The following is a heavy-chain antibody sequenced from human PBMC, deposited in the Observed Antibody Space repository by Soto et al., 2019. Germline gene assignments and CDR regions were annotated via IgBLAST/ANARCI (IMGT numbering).Heavy chain of an antibody. V-gene: IGHV1-69*12. CDR2: IIPIFGTA. D-gene: IGHD6-6*01. CDR1: GGTFSSYA. J-gene: IGHJ5*02. Sequence: QVQQVQSGAEVKKPGSSVKVSSKASGGTFSSYAMSWVRQAPGQGLEWMGGIIPIFGTANYAQKFQGRVTITADESTSKAYMEPSSLRSEDTAVYYCARVRAARPICEHWCDPWGQGSLVTVSS. CDR3: ARVRAARPICEHWCDP.